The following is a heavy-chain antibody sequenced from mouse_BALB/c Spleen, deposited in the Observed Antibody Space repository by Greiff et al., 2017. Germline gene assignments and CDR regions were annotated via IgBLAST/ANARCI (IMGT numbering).Heavy chain of an antibody. CDR3: ASGFYSGGY. V-gene: IGHV14-3*02. J-gene: IGHJ2*01. D-gene: IGHD2-1*01. CDR1: GFNIKDTY. Sequence: VHVKQSGAELVKPGASVKLSCTASGFNIKDTYMHWVKQRPEQGLEWIGRIDPANGNTKYDPKFQGKATITADTSSNTAYLQLSSLTSEDTAVYYCASGFYSGGYWGQGTTLTVSS. CDR2: IDPANGNT.